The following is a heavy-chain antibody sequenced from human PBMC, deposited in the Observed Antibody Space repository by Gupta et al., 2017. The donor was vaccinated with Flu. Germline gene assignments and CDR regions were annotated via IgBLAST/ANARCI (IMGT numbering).Heavy chain of an antibody. V-gene: IGHV3-7*01. D-gene: IGHD5-24*01. J-gene: IGHJ4*02. Sequence: EVQLVESGGGLVQPGGSLRLSCAASGFTFSDSWMNWVRQAPGKGLEWVANINQDGSTKNYADSLKGRFTVSRDNAENSLYLQMDSLRAEDTAVYFCARNRGWEQFDYWGQGTLVTVSS. CDR1: GFTFSDSW. CDR3: ARNRGWEQFDY. CDR2: INQDGSTK.